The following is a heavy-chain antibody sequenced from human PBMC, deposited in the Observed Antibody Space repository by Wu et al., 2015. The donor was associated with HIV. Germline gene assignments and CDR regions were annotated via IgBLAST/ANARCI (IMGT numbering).Heavy chain of an antibody. V-gene: IGHV1-2*02. CDR1: GYTFTGYY. CDR2: INPNIGDT. CDR3: AGELEYYYVSGGYLRAFDI. J-gene: IGHJ3*02. D-gene: IGHD3-22*01. Sequence: QVQLVQSGAEVKKPGASVKVSCKASGYTFTGYYIHWVRQAPGQGLEWMGWINPNIGDTNYAQKFQGRATMTRDTSIGTAYMELSRLRSDDTAVYYCAGELEYYYVSGGYLRAFDIWGQGDNGHRLF.